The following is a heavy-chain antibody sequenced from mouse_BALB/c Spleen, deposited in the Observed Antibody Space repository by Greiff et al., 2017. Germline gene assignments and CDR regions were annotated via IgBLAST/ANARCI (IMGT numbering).Heavy chain of an antibody. J-gene: IGHJ2*01. CDR2: INPGSGGT. Sequence: QVQLQQSGAELVRPGTSVKVSCKASGYAFTNYLIEWVKQRPGQGLEWIGVINPGSGGTNYNEKFKGKATLTADKSSSTAYMQLSSLTSDDFAVYFCARRYFDYWGQGTTLTVSS. CDR3: ARRYFDY. V-gene: IGHV1-54*01. CDR1: GYAFTNYL.